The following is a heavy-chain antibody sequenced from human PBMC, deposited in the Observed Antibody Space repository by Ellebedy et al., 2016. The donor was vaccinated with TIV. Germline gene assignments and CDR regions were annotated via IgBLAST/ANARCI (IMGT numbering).Heavy chain of an antibody. Sequence: ASVKVSCKISGYSFTELFKHWVRQTPGKGLEWMGGFDHEDGKTIYADKFQGRVTMTEDTSTDTAYMELSSLTSEDTAVYYCTAHMLPPLRDEYYYAMDVWGQGTAVTVSS. CDR1: GYSFTELF. D-gene: IGHD3-16*01. CDR2: FDHEDGKT. J-gene: IGHJ6*02. V-gene: IGHV1-24*01. CDR3: TAHMLPPLRDEYYYAMDV.